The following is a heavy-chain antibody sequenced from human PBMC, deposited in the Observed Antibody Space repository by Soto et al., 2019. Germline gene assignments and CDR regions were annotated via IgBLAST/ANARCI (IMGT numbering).Heavy chain of an antibody. Sequence: QVQLVQSGAEVKKPGSSVKVSCKASGGTFGSYAISWVRQAPGQGLEWMGGIIPIPGTANYAQKFQGRVTIAADESTSTAYRELSSLRSEYTAVYYCARSQGSSTSLEIYYYYYYGMDVWGQGTTVTVSS. CDR2: IIPIPGTA. D-gene: IGHD2-2*01. V-gene: IGHV1-69*01. J-gene: IGHJ6*02. CDR3: ARSQGSSTSLEIYYYYYYGMDV. CDR1: GGTFGSYA.